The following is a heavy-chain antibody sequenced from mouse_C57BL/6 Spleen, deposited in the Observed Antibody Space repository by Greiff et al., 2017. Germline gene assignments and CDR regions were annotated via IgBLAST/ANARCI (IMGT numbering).Heavy chain of an antibody. CDR1: GYTFTSYG. CDR3: EKWYDGYLG. CDR2: IYPRDGST. D-gene: IGHD2-3*01. J-gene: IGHJ1*03. V-gene: IGHV1-85*01. Sequence: VKLLESGPELVKPGASVKLSCKASGYTFTSYGINWVKQRPGQGLEWIGWIYPRDGSTKYNEKFKGKATLTVDTSSSTAYMELHSLTSEDSAVYFCEKWYDGYLGWGTSTTLTVSS.